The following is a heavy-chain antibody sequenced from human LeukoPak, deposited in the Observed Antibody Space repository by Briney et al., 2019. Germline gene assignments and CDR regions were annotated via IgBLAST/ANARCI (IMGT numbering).Heavy chain of an antibody. V-gene: IGHV1-18*01. Sequence: SVKVSCQASGYTFTSYGISWVRQAPGQGLEWMGWISAYNGNTNYAQKLQGRVTVTTDTSTSTAYMELRSLRSDDTAVYYCAREPYYDILTGGYYYYYYGMDVWGQGTTVTVSS. CDR2: ISAYNGNT. D-gene: IGHD3-9*01. CDR3: AREPYYDILTGGYYYYYYGMDV. J-gene: IGHJ6*02. CDR1: GYTFTSYG.